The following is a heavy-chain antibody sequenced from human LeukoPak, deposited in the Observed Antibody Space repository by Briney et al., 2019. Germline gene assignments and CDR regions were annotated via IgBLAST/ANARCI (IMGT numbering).Heavy chain of an antibody. V-gene: IGHV3-74*01. J-gene: IGHJ4*02. CDR1: GFTFSSYW. CDR3: AKDQTPQRWLDGLDY. CDR2: INSDGSST. D-gene: IGHD5-24*01. Sequence: QAGGSLRLSCAASGFTFSSYWMHWVREAPGKGLVWVSRINSDGSSTSYADSVKGRFTISRDNAKNTLYLQMNSLRAEDTAVYYCAKDQTPQRWLDGLDYWGQGTLVTVSS.